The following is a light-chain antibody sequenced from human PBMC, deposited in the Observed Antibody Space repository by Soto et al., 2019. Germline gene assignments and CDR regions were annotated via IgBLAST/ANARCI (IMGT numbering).Light chain of an antibody. CDR2: ASS. V-gene: IGKV1-6*01. CDR3: LQYYTYPRT. J-gene: IGKJ1*01. Sequence: ATQLTQSPASLAATVGDRVIITCRASQDISNDLGWYQQTPGKAPKLLIYASSNLQSGVPSRFRGSGSGTEFTLTINSLQPEDSATYYCLQYYTYPRTFGQGTKVEI. CDR1: QDISND.